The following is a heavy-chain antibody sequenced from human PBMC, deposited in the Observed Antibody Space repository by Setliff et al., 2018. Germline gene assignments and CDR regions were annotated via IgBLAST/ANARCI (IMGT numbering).Heavy chain of an antibody. V-gene: IGHV2-5*01. CDR2: MFWNGGE. D-gene: IGHD6-13*01. CDR1: GVSLSAGGVG. Sequence: SGPTLVNPTETLTLTCSLSGVSLSAGGVGVGWIRQPPGKALEWLALMFWNGGERYNPSLSSRLSIAKDTSRNEVVLTLINLDPLDTATYYCAHRQLGSAAAGASFDFWGRGTLVTVSS. CDR3: AHRQLGSAAAGASFDF. J-gene: IGHJ4*02.